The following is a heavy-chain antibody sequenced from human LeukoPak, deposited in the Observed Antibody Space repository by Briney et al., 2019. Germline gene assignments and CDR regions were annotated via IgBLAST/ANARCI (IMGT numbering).Heavy chain of an antibody. CDR1: GFTFSSYS. CDR2: IRYDGSNK. J-gene: IGHJ5*02. CDR3: AKDGPTPRCSGGSCYFWFDP. Sequence: GGSLRLSCAASGFTFSSYSMNWVRQAPGKGLEWVAFIRYDGSNKYYADSVKGRFTISRDNSKNTLYLQMNSLRAEDTAVYYCAKDGPTPRCSGGSCYFWFDPWGQGTLVTVSS. D-gene: IGHD2-15*01. V-gene: IGHV3-30*02.